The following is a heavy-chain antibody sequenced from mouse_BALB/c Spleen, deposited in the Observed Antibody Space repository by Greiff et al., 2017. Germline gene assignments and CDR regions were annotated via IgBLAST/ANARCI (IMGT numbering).Heavy chain of an antibody. CDR3: ARRGGLYYFDY. D-gene: IGHD1-1*02. CDR1: GFTFSSYT. Sequence: EVKLVESGGGLVQPGGSLELSCAASGFTFSSYTMSWVRQTPEKRLEWVAYISNGGGSTYYPDTVKGRFTISRDNAKNTLYLQMSSLKSEDTAMYYCARRGGLYYFDYWGQGTTLTVSS. J-gene: IGHJ2*01. CDR2: ISNGGGST. V-gene: IGHV5-12-2*01.